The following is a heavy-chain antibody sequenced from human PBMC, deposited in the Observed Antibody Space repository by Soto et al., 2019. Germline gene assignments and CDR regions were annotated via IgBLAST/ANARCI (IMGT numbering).Heavy chain of an antibody. V-gene: IGHV4-39*01. Sequence: PSETLSHTCTLAGGAISSSSFYWGSILHAPGKGLGWIGSIYYSGSTHYNPSLKSRVTISVDTSKNQFSLKLTSVTAADTAVYFCARPGGSDYAFDIWGQGTMVT. J-gene: IGHJ3*02. CDR1: GGAISSSSFY. CDR3: ARPGGSDYAFDI. CDR2: IYYSGST. D-gene: IGHD5-12*01.